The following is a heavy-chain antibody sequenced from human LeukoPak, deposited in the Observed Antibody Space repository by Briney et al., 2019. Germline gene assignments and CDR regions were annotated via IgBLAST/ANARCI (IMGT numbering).Heavy chain of an antibody. CDR1: GFTFSDYY. V-gene: IGHV3-11*06. CDR3: ARGREVLDY. CDR2: ITTGSRSYT. J-gene: IGHJ4*02. D-gene: IGHD1-26*01. Sequence: GGSLRLSCAASGFTFSDYYMSWIRQAPGKGLEWVSYITTGSRSYTNHADSVKGRFTISRDNAKNSLYLQMNSLRAEDTGVYYYARGREVLDYWGQGTLVTVSS.